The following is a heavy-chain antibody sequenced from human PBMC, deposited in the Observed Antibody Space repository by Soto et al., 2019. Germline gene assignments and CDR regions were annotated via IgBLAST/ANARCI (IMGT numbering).Heavy chain of an antibody. CDR1: GGSFSGQR. J-gene: IGHJ4*02. CDR3: ANEPN. CDR2: IIPMFRTT. V-gene: IGHV1-69*01. Sequence: QVQLVQSGAEVKKPGSSVKVSCKASGGSFSGQRVSWERQAPGQRLEWMGGIIPMFRTTNYARKFQGRLTITADGSTNTASMELTSLTSEDTAIYYCANEPNWGQGTLVTVSS.